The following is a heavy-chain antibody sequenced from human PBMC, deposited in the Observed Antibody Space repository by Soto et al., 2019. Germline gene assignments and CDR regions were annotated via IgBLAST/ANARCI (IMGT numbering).Heavy chain of an antibody. CDR2: INPNSGAT. J-gene: IGHJ4*02. CDR1: GYTFTDYY. CDR3: ARGPTKFDIFTTYSTGLDH. Sequence: QVHLVQSGAEVKKPGASLRVSCTASGYTFTDYYMHWVRQAPGQGLEWMGCINPNSGATDFAQNFRGRVSLDMDTVLTTAYMEVSSLRSDDTAVYYCARGPTKFDIFTTYSTGLDHWGQGTLVTVSS. V-gene: IGHV1-2*02. D-gene: IGHD3-9*01.